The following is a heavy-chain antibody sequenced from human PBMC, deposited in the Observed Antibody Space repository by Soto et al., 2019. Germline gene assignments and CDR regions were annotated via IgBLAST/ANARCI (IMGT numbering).Heavy chain of an antibody. D-gene: IGHD6-19*01. V-gene: IGHV3-74*01. CDR1: GFTFSSFW. J-gene: IGHJ4*02. CDR2: IKGDGSGI. Sequence: EVQLVESGGGLVQPGGSLRLSCAVSGFTFSSFWMHWVRQAPGKGLVWVSRIKGDGSGITYEDSVKGRFTISRDNAKNTLYLQMNSLRADDTAVYYCAKDLHVAATDYWGQGTLVTVSS. CDR3: AKDLHVAATDY.